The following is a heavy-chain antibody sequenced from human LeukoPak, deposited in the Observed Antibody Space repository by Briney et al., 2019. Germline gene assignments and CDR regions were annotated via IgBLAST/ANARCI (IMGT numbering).Heavy chain of an antibody. J-gene: IGHJ4*02. CDR2: IHYGGST. Sequence: PSETLSLTCTVSGGSVSSGSYYWSWIRQPPGKGLEWIGYIHYGGSTNYNPSLESRVTISVDTSKNQFSLKLNSVTAADTAVYYCAGDKGYCSSTSCYGLDYWGQGTLVTVSS. D-gene: IGHD2-2*01. CDR3: AGDKGYCSSTSCYGLDY. CDR1: GGSVSSGSYY. V-gene: IGHV4-61*01.